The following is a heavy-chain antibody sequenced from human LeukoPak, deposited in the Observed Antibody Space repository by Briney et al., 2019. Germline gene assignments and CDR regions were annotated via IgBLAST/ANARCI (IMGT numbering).Heavy chain of an antibody. CDR2: ILPGGSIT. CDR3: APQQPYSPYKWFDP. CDR1: GFSISCYW. V-gene: IGHV3-74*01. D-gene: IGHD6-13*01. J-gene: IGHJ5*02. Sequence: GGSLRLSCVGSGFSISCYWMDGVGHGPGTGLVGVSRILPGGSITCYADSGKGRFTISRDNAKNTLYLQMNSLRAEDTAVYYCAPQQPYSPYKWFDPWGQGPLVTVPS.